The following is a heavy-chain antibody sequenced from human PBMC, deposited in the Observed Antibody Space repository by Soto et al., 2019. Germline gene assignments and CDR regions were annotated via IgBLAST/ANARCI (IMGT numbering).Heavy chain of an antibody. Sequence: EVQLVESGGDLVPPGGSLRLSCVASGLNFSNYWMTWARQAPGKGLEWVANINQHGTEKFYVDSVEGRFSISRDNAYHSVYLQMNSLRAEDTAIYYCATDILDYWGQGTSVTVSS. J-gene: IGHJ4*02. V-gene: IGHV3-7*05. CDR3: ATDILDY. CDR1: GLNFSNYW. CDR2: INQHGTEK.